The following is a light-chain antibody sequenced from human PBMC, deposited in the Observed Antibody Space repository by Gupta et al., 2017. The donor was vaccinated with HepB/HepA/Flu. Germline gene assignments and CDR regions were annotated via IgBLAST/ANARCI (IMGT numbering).Light chain of an antibody. J-gene: IGLJ2*01. CDR3: QAWDSSTAV. Sequence: SYELTQPPSVSVSPGGTACITCSGDKLGDKYACWYQQKPGQSPVLGIYQDSKRPSGLPERFSGSNSGNTGTLTSSGTQAKDEADYYCQAWDSSTAVFGGGTKLTVL. CDR2: QDS. CDR1: KLGDKY. V-gene: IGLV3-1*01.